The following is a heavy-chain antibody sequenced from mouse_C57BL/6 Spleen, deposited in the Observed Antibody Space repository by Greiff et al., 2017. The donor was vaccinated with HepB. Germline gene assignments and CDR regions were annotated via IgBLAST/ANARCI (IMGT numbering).Heavy chain of an antibody. J-gene: IGHJ2*01. CDR2: INPNNGGT. CDR1: GYTFTDYY. V-gene: IGHV1-26*01. CDR3: ANGLLHY. D-gene: IGHD2-1*01. Sequence: VQLQQSGPELVKPGASVKISCKASGYTFTDYYMNWVKQSHGKSLEWIGDINPNNGGTSYNQKFKGKATLTVDKSSSTAYMELRSLTSEDSAVYYCANGLLHYWGQGTTLTVSS.